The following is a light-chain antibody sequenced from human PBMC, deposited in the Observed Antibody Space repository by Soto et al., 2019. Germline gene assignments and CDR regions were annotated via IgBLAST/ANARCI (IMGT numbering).Light chain of an antibody. Sequence: IQMTQSPSSLSASVVDTVTITCRASQNIDFYLAWYQQKPGRAPKVLIYDASSLESGVPSRFSGSGSGTEFTLTISSLQPEDFATYYCQQYLSFWAFGQGTKVDNK. CDR3: QQYLSFWA. CDR1: QNIDFY. V-gene: IGKV1-5*01. J-gene: IGKJ1*01. CDR2: DAS.